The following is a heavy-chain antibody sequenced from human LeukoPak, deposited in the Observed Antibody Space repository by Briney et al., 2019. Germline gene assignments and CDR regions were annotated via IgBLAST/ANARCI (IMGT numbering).Heavy chain of an antibody. J-gene: IGHJ4*02. Sequence: GRSLRPSCTGSGFTFGDSGINWVRQAPGKGLEWVGFIRSRNYGGKIEYAASVRGRFTISRDDSESIAYLQMNNLKSEDSAVYYCSRAPNYDFWLDCWGQGTLITVSS. D-gene: IGHD3-3*01. V-gene: IGHV3-49*04. CDR2: IRSRNYGGKI. CDR1: GFTFGDSG. CDR3: SRAPNYDFWLDC.